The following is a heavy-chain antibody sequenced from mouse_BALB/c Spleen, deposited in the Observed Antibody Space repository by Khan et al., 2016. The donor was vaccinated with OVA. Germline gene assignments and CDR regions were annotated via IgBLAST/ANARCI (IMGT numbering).Heavy chain of an antibody. V-gene: IGHV5-6*01. CDR1: GFTFSSYG. CDR2: ISSGGHYT. J-gene: IGHJ4*01. CDR3: ARSITTSEGGYYAMDY. Sequence: EVELVESGGDLVNPGGSLKLSCAASGFTFSSYGMSWVRQTPDKRLEWVATISSGGHYTYYPDSVRGRFTISRDNAKNTLYLQMVSLKSEDTAMYYCARSITTSEGGYYAMDYWGQGTSVTVSA. D-gene: IGHD1-1*01.